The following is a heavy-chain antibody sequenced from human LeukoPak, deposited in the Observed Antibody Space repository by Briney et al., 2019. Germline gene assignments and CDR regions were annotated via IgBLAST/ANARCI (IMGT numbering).Heavy chain of an antibody. CDR2: IYYSGSA. CDR1: GGSISSSSYY. CDR3: ARHGERYCTIGSCYPRYFDY. D-gene: IGHD2-15*01. Sequence: TSETLSLTCTVSGGSISSSSYYWGWIRQPPGKGLEWIGSIYYSGSAYYNSSLKSRVTISVDTTKNQFSLKLSSVTAADTAVYYCARHGERYCTIGSCYPRYFDYWGQGTLVTVSS. V-gene: IGHV4-39*01. J-gene: IGHJ4*02.